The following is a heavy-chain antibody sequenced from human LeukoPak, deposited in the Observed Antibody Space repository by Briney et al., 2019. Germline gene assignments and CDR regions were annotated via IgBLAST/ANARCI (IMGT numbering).Heavy chain of an antibody. D-gene: IGHD3-9*01. CDR1: GYTFTSYA. Sequence: ASVKVSCKASGYTFTSYAMNWVRQATGQGLEWMGWMNPNSGNTGYAQKFQGRVTMTRNTSISTAYMELSSLRSEDTAVYYCASYTNYDDILTGYGFDPWGQGTLVTVSS. CDR3: ASYTNYDDILTGYGFDP. J-gene: IGHJ5*02. CDR2: MNPNSGNT. V-gene: IGHV1-8*02.